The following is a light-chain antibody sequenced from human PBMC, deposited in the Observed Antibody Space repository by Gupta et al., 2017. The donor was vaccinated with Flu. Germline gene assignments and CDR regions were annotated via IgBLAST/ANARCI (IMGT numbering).Light chain of an antibody. CDR3: QHYNSWPLT. V-gene: IGKV3-15*01. Sequence: DISMTQPPATLPVSPGERATLSCRASQGVSSNLAWYQQKPGQAPRLLIYGASTRATGVPTSFSGSGSGTEFTLTISRLQSEDFAIYYCQHYNSWPLTFGGGTKVEIK. CDR2: GAS. J-gene: IGKJ4*01. CDR1: QGVSSN.